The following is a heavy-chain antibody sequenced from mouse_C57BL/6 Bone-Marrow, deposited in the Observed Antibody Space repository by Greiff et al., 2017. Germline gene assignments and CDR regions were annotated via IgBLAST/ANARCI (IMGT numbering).Heavy chain of an antibody. V-gene: IGHV5-17*01. CDR2: ISSGSSTV. CDR1: GFTFSDYG. J-gene: IGHJ2*01. Sequence: EVKLVESGGGLVKPGGSLKLSCAASGFTFSDYGMHWVRQAPEKGLGWVAYISSGSSTVYYADTVKGRFTISIDKSRTTLFLQMTSLRSEDTARYYCARHPYYGSSYGYFDYWGQGTTLTVSS. CDR3: ARHPYYGSSYGYFDY. D-gene: IGHD1-1*01.